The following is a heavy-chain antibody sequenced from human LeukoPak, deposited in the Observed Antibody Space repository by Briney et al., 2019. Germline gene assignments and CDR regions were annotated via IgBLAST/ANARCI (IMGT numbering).Heavy chain of an antibody. V-gene: IGHV4-59*01. CDR3: ARRGSSWYEHPRAWYFDL. Sequence: SETLSLTCTVSGGSISSYYWSWIRQPPGKGLEWIGYIYYSGSTNYNPSLKSRVTISVDTSKNQFSLKLSSVTAADTAVYYCARRGSSWYEHPRAWYFDLWGRGTLVTVSS. CDR1: GGSISSYY. D-gene: IGHD6-13*01. J-gene: IGHJ2*01. CDR2: IYYSGST.